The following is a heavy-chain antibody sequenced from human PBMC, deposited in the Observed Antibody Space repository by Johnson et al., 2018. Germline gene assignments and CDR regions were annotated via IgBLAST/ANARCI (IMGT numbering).Heavy chain of an antibody. CDR3: GRDKGYCRGGSCYGRAYYYYYMDV. CDR2: INHSGST. Sequence: QVQLQQWGAGLLKPSETLSLTCAVYGGSFSGYYWSWIRQPPGKGLEWIGEINHSGSTNYNPSLKSRVTISVDTSKNQFSLKLSFVTAADTAVYYCGRDKGYCRGGSCYGRAYYYYYMDVWGKGTTVTVSS. J-gene: IGHJ6*03. D-gene: IGHD2-15*01. CDR1: GGSFSGYY. V-gene: IGHV4-34*01.